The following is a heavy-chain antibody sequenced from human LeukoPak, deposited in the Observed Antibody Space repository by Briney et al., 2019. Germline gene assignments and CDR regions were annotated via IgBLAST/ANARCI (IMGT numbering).Heavy chain of an antibody. CDR1: GGSISSYY. CDR2: IYYSGST. J-gene: IGHJ3*02. D-gene: IGHD3-22*01. CDR3: AREWLEKAFDI. V-gene: IGHV4-59*01. Sequence: SETLSLTCTVSGGSISSYYWSWIRQPPGKGLEWIGYIYYSGSTNYNPSLKSRVTISVDTSKNQFSLKLSSVTAADTAVYYCAREWLEKAFDIWGQGTMVTVSS.